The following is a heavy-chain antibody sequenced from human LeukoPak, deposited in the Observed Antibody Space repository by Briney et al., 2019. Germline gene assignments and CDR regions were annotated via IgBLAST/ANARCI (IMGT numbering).Heavy chain of an antibody. V-gene: IGHV1-69*13. CDR2: IIPIFGTA. CDR3: ARRVQQLVRD. Sequence: SVKVSCKASVCTFSSYAISWVRQAPGQGLEWMGGIIPIFGTANYAQKFQGRVTITADESTSTAYMELSSLRSEDTAVFYCARRVQQLVRDWGQGTTVTVS. D-gene: IGHD6-13*01. CDR1: VCTFSSYA. J-gene: IGHJ6*02.